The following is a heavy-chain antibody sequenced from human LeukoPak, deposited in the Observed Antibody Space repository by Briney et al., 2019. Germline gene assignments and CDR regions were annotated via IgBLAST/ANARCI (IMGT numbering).Heavy chain of an antibody. CDR1: GYTFTGYY. D-gene: IGHD6-19*01. CDR2: INPNSGGT. Sequence: ASVKVSCKASGYTFTGYYMHWVRQAPGQGLEWMGWINPNSGGTNYAQKFQGRVTMTRGTSISTAYMELSRLRSDDTAVYYCARDLEDSSGWYPIDYWGQGTLVTVSS. CDR3: ARDLEDSSGWYPIDY. V-gene: IGHV1-2*02. J-gene: IGHJ4*02.